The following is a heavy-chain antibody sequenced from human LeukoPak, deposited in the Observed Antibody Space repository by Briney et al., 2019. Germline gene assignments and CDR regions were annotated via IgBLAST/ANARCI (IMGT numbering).Heavy chain of an antibody. J-gene: IGHJ4*02. Sequence: HPGGSLRLSCAASGFTFSSYAMSWVRQAPGKGLEWVSAISGSGGSTYYADFVKGRFSISRDNSKNTLYLQLNSLRAEDTAVYFCAKDGAALIIGYYFAYWGQGSLVTVSS. D-gene: IGHD2-15*01. V-gene: IGHV3-23*01. CDR3: AKDGAALIIGYYFAY. CDR1: GFTFSSYA. CDR2: ISGSGGST.